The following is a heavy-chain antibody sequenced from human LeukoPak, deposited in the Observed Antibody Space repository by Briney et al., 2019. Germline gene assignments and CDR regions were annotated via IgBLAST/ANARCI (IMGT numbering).Heavy chain of an antibody. CDR2: IKQDGSEK. V-gene: IGHV3-7*01. D-gene: IGHD1-26*01. CDR3: VRVKVGSWDWFDP. CDR1: GFTFSSYW. Sequence: GGSLRLSCAASGFTFSSYWMSWVRQAPGKGLEWVANIKQDGSEKYYVDSVKGRFTISRGNAKNTLYLLMNSLRAEDTAVYYCVRVKVGSWDWFDPWGQGTLVTVSS. J-gene: IGHJ5*02.